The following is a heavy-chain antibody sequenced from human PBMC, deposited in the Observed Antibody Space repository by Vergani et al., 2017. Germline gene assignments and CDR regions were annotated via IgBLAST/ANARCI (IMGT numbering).Heavy chain of an antibody. CDR1: GYSFTNYW. D-gene: IGHD1-26*01. CDR3: ARLYGRDNSGSKYFYY. CDR2: IHPADSDT. J-gene: IGHJ4*02. V-gene: IGHV5-51*01. Sequence: EVQLVQSGAEVKKPGESLKISCQISGYSFTNYWIGWVRQMPGKGLEWMGIIHPADSDTRYSPSFQGQVTISVDKSISTAYLQRSSLRASDSAMYYCARLYGRDNSGSKYFYYWGQGTLVTVSS.